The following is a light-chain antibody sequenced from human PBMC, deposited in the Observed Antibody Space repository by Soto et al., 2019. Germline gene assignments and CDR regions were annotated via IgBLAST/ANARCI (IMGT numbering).Light chain of an antibody. V-gene: IGKV3-11*01. J-gene: IGKJ4*01. Sequence: DIVLTQSPATLSLSPGERATLYCRASQSVSSYLSWYQQKPGQAPRLLISDASNRATGIPARFSGSGSVTDFTLTISSLEPEDFAVYYCQQRSNWPLTFGGGTKVEIK. CDR1: QSVSSY. CDR2: DAS. CDR3: QQRSNWPLT.